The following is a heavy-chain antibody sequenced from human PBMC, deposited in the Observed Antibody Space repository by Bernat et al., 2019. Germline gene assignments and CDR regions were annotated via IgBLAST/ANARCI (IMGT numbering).Heavy chain of an antibody. CDR3: ARISYDFWSDYYMDV. D-gene: IGHD3-3*01. Sequence: QVTLRESGPALVKPTQTLTLTCTFSGFSLSTSGMCVSWIRQPPGKALEWLALIDWDDDKYYSTSLKTRLTISKDTSKNQMVLTMTNMDPVDTATYYCARISYDFWSDYYMDVWGKGTTVTVSS. CDR1: GFSLSTSGMC. V-gene: IGHV2-70*01. CDR2: IDWDDDK. J-gene: IGHJ6*03.